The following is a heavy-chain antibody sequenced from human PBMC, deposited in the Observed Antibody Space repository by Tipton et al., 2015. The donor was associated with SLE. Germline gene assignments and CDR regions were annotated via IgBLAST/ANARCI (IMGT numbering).Heavy chain of an antibody. CDR2: IHYSGTT. Sequence: TLSLTCTVSGASISGGSYYWSWIRQLPGKGLEWVGYIHYSGTTYYNPSLKSRLTTSVDTSTDHFSLRLNSATAADTAVYYCARAPTNGVFFFDSWGQGILVTVSS. V-gene: IGHV4-31*03. CDR1: GASISGGSYY. CDR3: ARAPTNGVFFFDS. J-gene: IGHJ4*02. D-gene: IGHD2-8*01.